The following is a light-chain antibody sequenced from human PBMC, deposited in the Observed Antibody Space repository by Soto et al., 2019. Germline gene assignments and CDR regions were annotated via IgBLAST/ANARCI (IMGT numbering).Light chain of an antibody. Sequence: QPVLTQSPSASASLGASVKLTCTLSSGHSSYAIAWHQQQPEKGPRYLMKLNSDGSHSKGDGIPDRFSGSSSGAERYLTISSLQSEDVADYYCQTWGTGIHYVFGTGTKLTVL. CDR3: QTWGTGIHYV. V-gene: IGLV4-69*01. CDR1: SGHSSYA. CDR2: LNSDGSH. J-gene: IGLJ1*01.